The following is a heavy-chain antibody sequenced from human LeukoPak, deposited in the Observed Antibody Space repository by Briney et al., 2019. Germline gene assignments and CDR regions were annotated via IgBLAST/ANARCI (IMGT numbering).Heavy chain of an antibody. CDR1: GGSISSSNW. Sequence: SGTLSLTCAVSGGSISSSNWWSWVRQPPGKGLEWIGEIYHSGSTNYNPSLKSRVTISVDKSKNQFSLKLSSVTAADTAVYYCARDCSGGSCPGVYYYYGMDVWGQGTTATVSS. CDR2: IYHSGST. CDR3: ARDCSGGSCPGVYYYYGMDV. J-gene: IGHJ6*02. V-gene: IGHV4-4*02. D-gene: IGHD2-15*01.